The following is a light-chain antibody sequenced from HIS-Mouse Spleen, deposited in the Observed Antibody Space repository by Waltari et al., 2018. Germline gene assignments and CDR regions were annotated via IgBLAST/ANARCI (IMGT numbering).Light chain of an antibody. CDR2: EDS. J-gene: IGLJ2*01. CDR3: QVWDSSSDHVV. Sequence: SYVLTQPPSVSVAPGKTARITCGGNNIGSKSVHWYQQKPGQAPVLVVYEDSDRPSGIAERLSGSNAGNTATLTIGRVEAGDEADYDCQVWDSSSDHVVFGGGTKLTVL. CDR1: NIGSKS. V-gene: IGLV3-21*03.